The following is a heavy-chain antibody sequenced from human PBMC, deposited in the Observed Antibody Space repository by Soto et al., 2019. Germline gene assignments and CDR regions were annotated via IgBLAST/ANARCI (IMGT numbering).Heavy chain of an antibody. CDR1: GGSVSSGSYY. CDR2: INHSGST. CDR3: ARSPPYGDYSGSWYFDL. D-gene: IGHD4-17*01. V-gene: IGHV4-39*07. J-gene: IGHJ2*01. Sequence: SETLSLTWTVSGGSVSSGSYYWSWIRQPPGKGLEWIGEINHSGSTNYNPSLKSRVTISVDTSKNQFSLKLSSVTAADTAVYYCARSPPYGDYSGSWYFDLWGRGTLVTVSS.